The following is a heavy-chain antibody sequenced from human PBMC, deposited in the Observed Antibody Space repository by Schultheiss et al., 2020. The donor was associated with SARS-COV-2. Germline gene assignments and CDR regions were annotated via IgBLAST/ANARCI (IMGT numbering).Heavy chain of an antibody. J-gene: IGHJ4*02. CDR3: ARHRASWLRFDY. V-gene: IGHV4-34*01. Sequence: SETLSLTCAVYGGSFSGYYWGWIRQPPGKGLEWTGGIYYSGSTYYNPSLKSRVTISVDTSKNQFSLKLSSVTAADTAVYYCARHRASWLRFDYWGQGTLVTVSS. D-gene: IGHD5-12*01. CDR1: GGSFSGYY. CDR2: IYYSGST.